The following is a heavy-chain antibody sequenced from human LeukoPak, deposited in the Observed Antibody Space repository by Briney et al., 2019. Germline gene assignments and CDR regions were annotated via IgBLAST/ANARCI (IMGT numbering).Heavy chain of an antibody. CDR3: ARDIKVVGGSRFHNWFDP. CDR1: GGTFSSYA. V-gene: IGHV1-69*06. D-gene: IGHD2-15*01. J-gene: IGHJ5*02. Sequence: SVKVSCKASGGTFSSYAISWVRQAPGQGLEWMGGIIPIFGTANYAQKFQGRVTITADKSTSTAYMELSSLRSEDTAVYYCARDIKVVGGSRFHNWFDPWGQGTLVTASS. CDR2: IIPIFGTA.